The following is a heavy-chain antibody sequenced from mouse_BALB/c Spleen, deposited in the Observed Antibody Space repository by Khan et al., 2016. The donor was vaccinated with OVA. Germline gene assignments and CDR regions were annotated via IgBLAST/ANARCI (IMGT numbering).Heavy chain of an antibody. CDR2: IWAGGST. V-gene: IGHV2-9*02. CDR3: AREPPIHYYDRRTLDY. J-gene: IGHJ4*01. D-gene: IGHD1-2*01. Sequence: QVQLKQSGPGLVAPSQSLSITCTVTGFSLTNYGAYCVRQPLGKGLLWLGVIWAGGSTNYNSSFMSSLSFTKDNSKSHVFLKMNRLQTDDTAMYYGAREPPIHYYDRRTLDYWGQGISVTVSS. CDR1: GFSLTNYG.